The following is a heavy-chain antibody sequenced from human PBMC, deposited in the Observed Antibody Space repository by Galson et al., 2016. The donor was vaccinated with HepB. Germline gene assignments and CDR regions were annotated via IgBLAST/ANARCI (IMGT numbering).Heavy chain of an antibody. V-gene: IGHV6-1*01. D-gene: IGHD2-8*01. J-gene: IGHJ6*02. CDR1: GDSVSSNSAA. Sequence: CAISGDSVSSNSAAWNWIRQSPSRGLEWLGRTYYRSKWYNDYALSVKSRITFIPDTSKNQFSLQLNSVTPEDTAVYYCARVMGKGMDVWGQGTKVTVSS. CDR3: ARVMGKGMDV. CDR2: TYYRSKWYN.